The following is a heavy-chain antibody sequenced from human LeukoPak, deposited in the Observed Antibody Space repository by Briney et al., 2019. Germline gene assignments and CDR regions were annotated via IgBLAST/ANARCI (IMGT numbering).Heavy chain of an antibody. D-gene: IGHD6-13*01. Sequence: SETLSLTRTVSGGSISSSSYYWGWIRQPPGTGLEWIGSIYYSGSTYYNPSLKSRVTISVDTSKNQFSLKLSSVTAADTAVYYCARRGFIAARDYWGQGTLVTVSS. CDR1: GGSISSSSYY. CDR3: ARRGFIAARDY. CDR2: IYYSGST. J-gene: IGHJ4*02. V-gene: IGHV4-39*07.